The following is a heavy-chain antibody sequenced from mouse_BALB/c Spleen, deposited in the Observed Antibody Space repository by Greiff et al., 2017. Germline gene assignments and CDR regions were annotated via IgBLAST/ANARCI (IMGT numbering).Heavy chain of an antibody. D-gene: IGHD2-1*01. V-gene: IGHV5-12-1*01. Sequence: DVQLVESGGGLVKPGGSLKLSCAASGFAFSSYDMSWVRQTPEKRLEWVAYISSGGGSTYYPDTVKGRFTISRDNAKNTLYLQMSSLKSEDTAMYYCARFGNYVAYWGQGTLVTVSA. CDR2: ISSGGGST. CDR3: ARFGNYVAY. J-gene: IGHJ3*01. CDR1: GFAFSSYD.